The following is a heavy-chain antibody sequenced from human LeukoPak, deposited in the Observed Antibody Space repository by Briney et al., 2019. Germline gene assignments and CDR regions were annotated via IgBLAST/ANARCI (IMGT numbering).Heavy chain of an antibody. J-gene: IGHJ3*02. Sequence: GASVKVSCKASGGTFSSYAISWVRQAPGQGLEWMGGIIPILGTANYAQKFQGRVTITTDESTSTAYMELSGLRSEDTAVYYCARDLDNGSYEAFDIWGQGTMVTVSS. D-gene: IGHD1-26*01. V-gene: IGHV1-69*05. CDR3: ARDLDNGSYEAFDI. CDR1: GGTFSSYA. CDR2: IIPILGTA.